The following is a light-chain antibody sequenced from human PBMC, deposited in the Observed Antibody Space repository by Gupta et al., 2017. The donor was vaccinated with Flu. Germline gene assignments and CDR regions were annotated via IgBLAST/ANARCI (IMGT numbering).Light chain of an antibody. CDR3: QAWDNTFYV. CDR2: QDT. V-gene: IGLV3-1*01. J-gene: IGLJ1*01. Sequence: SYELTPPSSVSVSPGHTATIACSGDNLGDKYVNWYQQKAGQSPLVVIYQDTKRPSGIPERFSGSNSGNTATLTIGGAQAMDEADYYCQAWDNTFYVFGTGTKVSVL. CDR1: NLGDKY.